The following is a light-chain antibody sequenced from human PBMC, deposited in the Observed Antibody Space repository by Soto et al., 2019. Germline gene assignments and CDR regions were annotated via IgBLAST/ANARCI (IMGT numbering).Light chain of an antibody. CDR3: QKFSAVPT. V-gene: IGKV1-27*01. CDR1: QAIYNY. CDR2: AAS. J-gene: IGKJ4*01. Sequence: DIQMTQSPSSLSASVGDRVTITCRASQAIYNYLAWYQQKPGKVPTLLISAASTLQSGVPSRFSGSGSGTDFTLNISSVQPEDVATYYCQKFSAVPTFGGGTKVEI.